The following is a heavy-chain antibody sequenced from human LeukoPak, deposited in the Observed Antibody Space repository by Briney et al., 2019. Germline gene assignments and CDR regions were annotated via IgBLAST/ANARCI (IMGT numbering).Heavy chain of an antibody. V-gene: IGHV5-51*01. CDR2: IYPGDSDT. D-gene: IGHD3-10*01. CDR3: ARPLPGASGTYDAFFDS. CDR1: GYSFTNYW. Sequence: GESLKISCSGSGYSFTNYWIGWVRQMPGKGLEWMGIIYPGDSDTRYNPSFQGQVTISADKSISDAYLQWSSLKASDTAMYYCARPLPGASGTYDAFFDSWGQGTLVTVSS. J-gene: IGHJ4*02.